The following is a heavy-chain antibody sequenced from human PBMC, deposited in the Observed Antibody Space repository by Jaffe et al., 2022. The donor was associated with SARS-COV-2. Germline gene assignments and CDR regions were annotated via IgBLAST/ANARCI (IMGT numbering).Heavy chain of an antibody. CDR1: GYTFTSYD. CDR2: MNPNSGNT. Sequence: QVQLVQSGAEVKKPGASVKVSCKASGYTFTSYDINWVRQATGQGLEWMGWMNPNSGNTGYAQKFQGRVTMTRNTSISTAYMELSSLRSEDTAVYYCARGSSDPWVVVPAAKEKYNWFDPWGQGTLVTVSS. CDR3: ARGSSDPWVVVPAAKEKYNWFDP. D-gene: IGHD2-2*01. V-gene: IGHV1-8*01. J-gene: IGHJ5*02.